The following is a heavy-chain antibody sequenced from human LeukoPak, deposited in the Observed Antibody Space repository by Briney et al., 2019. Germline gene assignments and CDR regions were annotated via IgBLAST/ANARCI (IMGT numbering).Heavy chain of an antibody. Sequence: GESLKISCQGSGYSFTSYWIGEVRQMPGKSLEWMGIIYPGDSDTRYSPSFQGQVTISADKSISTAYLQWSSLKASDTAMYYCARRYYGSGRTSYYGMDVWGQGTTVTVSS. CDR2: IYPGDSDT. CDR1: GYSFTSYW. J-gene: IGHJ6*02. CDR3: ARRYYGSGRTSYYGMDV. V-gene: IGHV5-51*01. D-gene: IGHD3-10*01.